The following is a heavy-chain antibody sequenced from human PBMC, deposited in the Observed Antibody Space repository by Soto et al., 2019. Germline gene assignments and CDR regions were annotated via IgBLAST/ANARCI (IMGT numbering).Heavy chain of an antibody. V-gene: IGHV4-4*02. J-gene: IGHJ2*01. CDR2: IYHSGST. CDR1: GGSISSSNW. D-gene: IGHD3-10*01. Sequence: SETLSLTCAVSGGSISSSNWWSWVRQPPGKGLEWIGEIYHSGSTNYNPSLKSRVTISVDRSKNQFSLKLSSVTAADTAVYYCARDRGITMVRGTKGPRYFDLWGRGTLVTVSS. CDR3: ARDRGITMVRGTKGPRYFDL.